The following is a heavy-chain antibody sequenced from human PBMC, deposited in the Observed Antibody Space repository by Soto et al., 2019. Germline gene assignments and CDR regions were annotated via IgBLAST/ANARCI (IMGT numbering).Heavy chain of an antibody. D-gene: IGHD5-18*01. V-gene: IGHV4-39*01. CDR3: ARTHTAISYFDY. CDR2: IYYSGST. Sequence: PSETLSLTCTVSGGSISSSSYYWGWIRQPPGKGLEWIGSIYYSGSTYYNPSLKSRVTITVDTSKNQFSLKLSSVTAADTAVYYCARTHTAISYFDYWGQG. CDR1: GGSISSSSYY. J-gene: IGHJ4*02.